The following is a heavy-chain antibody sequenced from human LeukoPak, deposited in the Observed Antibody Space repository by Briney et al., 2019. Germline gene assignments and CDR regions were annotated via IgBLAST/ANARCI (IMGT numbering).Heavy chain of an antibody. CDR3: ARGPPPDFDY. J-gene: IGHJ4*02. V-gene: IGHV1-2*02. Sequence: GASVKVSCKASGYTFTGYYIHWVRQAPGQGLQWMGWINPNSGGTKYAQKFQGRVTMTRDTSISTAYMELSRLRSDDTAVYYCARGPPPDFDYWGRGTLVTASS. CDR2: INPNSGGT. CDR1: GYTFTGYY.